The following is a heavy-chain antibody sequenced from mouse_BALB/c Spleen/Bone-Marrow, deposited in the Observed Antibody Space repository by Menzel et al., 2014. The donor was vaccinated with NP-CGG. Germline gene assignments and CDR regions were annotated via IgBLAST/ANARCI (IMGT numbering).Heavy chain of an antibody. CDR3: AKGHYGSSPFAY. D-gene: IGHD1-1*01. V-gene: IGHV2-5-1*01. J-gene: IGHJ3*01. CDR2: IWRGGTT. CDR1: GFSLTNYG. Sequence: QVQLQQSGPSLVQPSQSLSITCTVSGFSLTNYGIYWVRQSPGKGLEWLGVIWRGGTTDYNAAFMSRLSITKDNSKSXVVFKMNSLQADDTAIYYCAKGHYGSSPFAYWGQGTVVTVSA.